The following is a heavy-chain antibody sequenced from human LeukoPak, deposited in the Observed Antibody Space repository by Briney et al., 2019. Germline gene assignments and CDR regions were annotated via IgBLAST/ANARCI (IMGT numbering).Heavy chain of an antibody. CDR2: ISSSSSYI. Sequence: GRSLRLSCAASGFTFSSYSMNWVRQAPGKWLEWVSSISSSSSYIYYADSVKGRFTISRDNAKNSLYLQMNSLRAEDTAVYYCARAVQATYDYVWGSYRTYFDYWGQGTLVTVSS. CDR3: ARAVQATYDYVWGSYRTYFDY. D-gene: IGHD3-16*02. V-gene: IGHV3-21*01. J-gene: IGHJ4*02. CDR1: GFTFSSYS.